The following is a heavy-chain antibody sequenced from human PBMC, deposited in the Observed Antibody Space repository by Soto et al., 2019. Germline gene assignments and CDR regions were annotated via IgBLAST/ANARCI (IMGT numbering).Heavy chain of an antibody. CDR3: TRDHLITSQGGYAWDS. Sequence: GGSLRLSCKASGFTFGDYAINWVRQAPGKGLEWVGFMRTNAYRGIPEYAASVKDRFTISRDASEGIAYLQMNSLKTEDTAVYYCTRDHLITSQGGYAWDSWGQGTLVTVSS. V-gene: IGHV3-49*04. CDR1: GFTFGDYA. D-gene: IGHD5-12*01. J-gene: IGHJ4*02. CDR2: MRTNAYRGIP.